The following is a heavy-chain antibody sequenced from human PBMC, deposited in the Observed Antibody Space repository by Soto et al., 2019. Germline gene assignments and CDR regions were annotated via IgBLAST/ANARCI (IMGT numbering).Heavy chain of an antibody. CDR3: AKDSSGNWNYDPPWFDP. V-gene: IGHV3-23*01. Sequence: SGFTFSSYAMSWVRQAPGKGLEWVSAISGSGGSTYYADSVKGRFTISRDNSKNTLYLQMNSLRAEDTAVYYCAKDSSGNWNYDPPWFDPWGQGTLVTVSS. CDR2: ISGSGGST. J-gene: IGHJ5*02. D-gene: IGHD1-7*01. CDR1: GFTFSSYA.